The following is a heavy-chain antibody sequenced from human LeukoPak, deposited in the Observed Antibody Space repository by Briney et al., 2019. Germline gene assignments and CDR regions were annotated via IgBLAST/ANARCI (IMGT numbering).Heavy chain of an antibody. J-gene: IGHJ4*02. CDR2: ISSSGSTI. CDR3: ARWGSDYPFDY. D-gene: IGHD3-16*01. Sequence: GGSLRLSCAASGFTFSSYAMSWVRRAPGKGLEWVSYISSSGSTIYYADSVKGRFTISRDNAKNSLYLQMNSLRAEDTAVYYCARWGSDYPFDYWGQGTLVTVSS. V-gene: IGHV3-48*04. CDR1: GFTFSSYA.